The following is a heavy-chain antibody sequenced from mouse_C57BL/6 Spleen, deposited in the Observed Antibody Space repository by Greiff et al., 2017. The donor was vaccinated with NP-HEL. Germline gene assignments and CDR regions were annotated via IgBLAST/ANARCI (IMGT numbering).Heavy chain of an antibody. Sequence: VQLQQPGAELVKPGASVKLSCKASGYTFTSYWMHWVKQRPGQGLEWIGMIHPNSGSTNYNEKFKSKATLTVDKSSSTAYMQLSSLTSEDSAVYYCAREIYYDYDVGVALFAYWGQGTLVTVSA. J-gene: IGHJ3*01. CDR1: GYTFTSYW. CDR2: IHPNSGST. V-gene: IGHV1-64*01. CDR3: AREIYYDYDVGVALFAY. D-gene: IGHD2-4*01.